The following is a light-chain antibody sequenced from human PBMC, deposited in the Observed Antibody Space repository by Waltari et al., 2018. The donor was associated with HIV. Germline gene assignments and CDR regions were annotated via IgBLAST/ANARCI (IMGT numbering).Light chain of an antibody. Sequence: VWTQSPGPLPLSPGERVTLCLGDSHRINNSLAWYQQKPGEAPRLLIYDSSSTATGTPDRFSGSGAGTDFTLSISRLEPEDFAVYYCQQYGRSSRTFGQGTKVEIK. V-gene: IGKV3-20*01. J-gene: IGKJ1*01. CDR1: HRINNS. CDR2: DSS. CDR3: QQYGRSSRT.